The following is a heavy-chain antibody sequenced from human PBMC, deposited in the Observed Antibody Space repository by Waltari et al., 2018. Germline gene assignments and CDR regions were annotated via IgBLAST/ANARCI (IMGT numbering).Heavy chain of an antibody. D-gene: IGHD3-10*01. J-gene: IGHJ3*02. Sequence: TISVDTSKNQFSLKLSSVTAADTAVYYCARVVRGILGGDAFDIWGQGTMVTVSS. V-gene: IGHV4-59*01. CDR3: ARVVRGILGGDAFDI.